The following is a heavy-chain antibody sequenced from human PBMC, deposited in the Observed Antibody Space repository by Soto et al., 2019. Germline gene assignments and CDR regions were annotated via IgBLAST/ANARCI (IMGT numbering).Heavy chain of an antibody. CDR3: AKAVAANTWFDT. V-gene: IGHV1-18*01. Sequence: VASVKVXCKDSGYTXTSHGISWVRQAPGQGLEWMGWISAYNGNTNYAQKLQGRVTMTTDTSTSTAYMELRSLRSDDTAVYYCAKAVAANTWFDTCCWGTLVTVSS. CDR2: ISAYNGNT. CDR1: GYTXTSHG. D-gene: IGHD2-15*01. J-gene: IGHJ5*02.